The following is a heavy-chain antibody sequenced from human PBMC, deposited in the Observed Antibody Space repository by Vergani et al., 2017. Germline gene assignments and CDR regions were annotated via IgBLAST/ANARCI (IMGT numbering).Heavy chain of an antibody. J-gene: IGHJ4*02. CDR3: ASYTYSGQNADG. D-gene: IGHD4-11*01. CDR2: IHYSENT. CDR1: FDSIRNFY. Sequence: QVQLQESGPGLVKSSETLSLTCSVSFDSIRNFYCNWIRQPPGKGLEWIGSIHYSENTNYNPSLKTRVTISVDTSKNQFSLTLTSVTAADRAVYYCASYTYSGQNADGCGQGILLTVTS. V-gene: IGHV4-59*01.